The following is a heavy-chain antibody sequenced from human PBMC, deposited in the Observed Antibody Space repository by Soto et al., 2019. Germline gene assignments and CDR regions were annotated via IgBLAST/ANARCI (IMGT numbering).Heavy chain of an antibody. D-gene: IGHD1-1*01. Sequence: GGLLRLSCAASGFTFSDYYMSWVRQAPGRGLEWISYTSNSGTFARYTTSVTGRFSNSRDNANNSLYLEMNSLRVEDTAVYYCARSGDNFNVLDYWGQGTPVTVSS. V-gene: IGHV3-11*06. CDR2: TSNSGTFA. CDR3: ARSGDNFNVLDY. J-gene: IGHJ4*02. CDR1: GFTFSDYY.